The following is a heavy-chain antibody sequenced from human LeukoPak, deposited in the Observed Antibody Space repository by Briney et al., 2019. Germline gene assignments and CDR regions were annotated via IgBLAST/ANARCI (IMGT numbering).Heavy chain of an antibody. J-gene: IGHJ3*02. CDR3: IREPRGVYGADAFDI. D-gene: IGHD1-26*01. CDR2: IKTKSYGGTT. V-gene: IGHV3-49*04. Sequence: PGVSLRLSCTASGFTFGDYAMIWVRHATGKGLECVVFIKTKSYGGTTDYAASVKGRFTISRDNSKGIAYLKMNSLKAEDTDVYSCIREPRGVYGADAFDIWGQGTMVTVSS. CDR1: GFTFGDYA.